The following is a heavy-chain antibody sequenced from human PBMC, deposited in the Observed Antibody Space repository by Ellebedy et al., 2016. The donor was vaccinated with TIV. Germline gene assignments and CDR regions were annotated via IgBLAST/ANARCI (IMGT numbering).Heavy chain of an antibody. CDR2: MWQDGSA. CDR3: ARRKGSGTDYFDY. CDR1: GDSIGSHTW. D-gene: IGHD3-10*01. Sequence: SETLSLTCTVSGDSIGSHTWCSWVRQSPDKGLEWIGEMWQDGSANNYNPSLKSRVTISVDKSKNLFSLKLNSVTAADTAIYYWARRKGSGTDYFDYWGQGTPATVSS. J-gene: IGHJ4*02. V-gene: IGHV4-4*02.